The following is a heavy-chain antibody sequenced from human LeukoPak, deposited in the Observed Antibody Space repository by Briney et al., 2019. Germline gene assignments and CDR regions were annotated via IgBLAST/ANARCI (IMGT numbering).Heavy chain of an antibody. CDR3: ARDGPSNLQETTGWFDP. V-gene: IGHV1-18*01. J-gene: IGHJ5*02. D-gene: IGHD4-17*01. CDR2: ISAYNGNT. CDR1: GYTFTSYG. Sequence: ASVKVSCKASGYTFTSYGISWVRQAPGQGLEWMGWISAYNGNTNYAQKLQGRVTMTTDTSTSTAYMELRSLRSDDTAVYYCARDGPSNLQETTGWFDPWGQGTLVTVSS.